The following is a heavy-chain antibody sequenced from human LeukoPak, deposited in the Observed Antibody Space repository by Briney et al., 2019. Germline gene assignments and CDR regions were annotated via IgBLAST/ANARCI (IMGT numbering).Heavy chain of an antibody. D-gene: IGHD6-19*01. Sequence: PSETLSLTCTVSGSSLSNGYYWGWIRQSPGKGLEWIGSIHHRGNRFESGSTHYNPSLKSRLTVSADTSKNQFSLKLTSVTAADTAVYFCARNASSGFFNAWGQGIQVIVS. CDR2: IHHRGNRFESGST. CDR3: ARNASSGFFNA. J-gene: IGHJ5*02. V-gene: IGHV4-38-2*02. CDR1: GSSLSNGYY.